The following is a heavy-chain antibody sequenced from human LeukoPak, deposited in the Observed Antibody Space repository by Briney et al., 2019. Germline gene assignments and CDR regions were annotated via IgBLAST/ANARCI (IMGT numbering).Heavy chain of an antibody. D-gene: IGHD3-22*01. CDR3: ARTPHMYYYDSSGCYYFMDY. Sequence: GASVKVSCKASGGTFSSYAISWVRQAPGQGLEWMGRIIPIFGTANYAQKFQGRVTITTDESTSTAYMELSSLRSEDTAVYYCARTPHMYYYDSSGCYYFMDYWGQGTLVTVSS. V-gene: IGHV1-69*05. CDR2: IIPIFGTA. J-gene: IGHJ4*02. CDR1: GGTFSSYA.